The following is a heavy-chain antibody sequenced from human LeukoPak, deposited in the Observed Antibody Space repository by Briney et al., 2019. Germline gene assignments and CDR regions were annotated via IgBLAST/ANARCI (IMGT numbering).Heavy chain of an antibody. Sequence: PGGTLRLSCAGSEFTVSANYMSWVRQAPGKGLEWVSFMHPDGVTSYADSVQGRFTNSRDNSKNTLYLQMSSLRAEDTAIYYCTKGTFDIWGQGTMVTVSS. V-gene: IGHV3-53*01. J-gene: IGHJ3*02. D-gene: IGHD6-13*01. CDR3: TKGTFDI. CDR2: MHPDGVT. CDR1: EFTVSANY.